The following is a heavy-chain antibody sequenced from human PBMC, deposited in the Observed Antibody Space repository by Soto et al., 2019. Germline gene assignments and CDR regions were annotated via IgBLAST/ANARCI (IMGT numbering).Heavy chain of an antibody. Sequence: GSLRLSCKASGFMFNNSAMTWVRQAPGQGLQWVASVSDNGGSRGGTYYADSVKGRFTISRDNSKNTLYLQLDSLTGADTAVYYCARAKAVVIAALDIWGQGTMVTVSS. J-gene: IGHJ3*02. V-gene: IGHV3-23*01. CDR3: ARAKAVVIAALDI. CDR2: VSDNGGSRGGT. CDR1: GFMFNNSA. D-gene: IGHD2-21*01.